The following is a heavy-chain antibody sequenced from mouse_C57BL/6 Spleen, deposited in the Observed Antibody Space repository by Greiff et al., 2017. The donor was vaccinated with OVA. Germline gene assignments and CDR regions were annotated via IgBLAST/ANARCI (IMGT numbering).Heavy chain of an antibody. CDR3: ARGDYSLAMDY. CDR1: GYTFTSYW. J-gene: IGHJ4*01. Sequence: VQLQQPGAELVRPGSSVKLSCKASGYTFTSYWMHWVKQRPIQGLEWIGNIDPSDSETHYNQKFKDKATLTVDKSSSTAYMQLSSLTSEDSAVYYCARGDYSLAMDYWGQGTSVTVSS. CDR2: IDPSDSET. D-gene: IGHD1-1*01. V-gene: IGHV1-52*01.